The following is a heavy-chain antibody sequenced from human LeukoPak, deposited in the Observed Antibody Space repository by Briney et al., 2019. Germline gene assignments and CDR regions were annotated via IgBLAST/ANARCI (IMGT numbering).Heavy chain of an antibody. CDR3: GRQISENKGY. CDR1: GVSISGSY. V-gene: IGHV4-59*05. J-gene: IGHJ1*01. Sequence: NPSETLSLTCSVSGVSISGSYWIWIRQPPGRGLEWIASIFYREGFSYGGTSFYNPSLESRVTISVDTSKNAFPLKLNSVTAADTAVYYCGRQISENKGYWGQGTLVTVSS. D-gene: IGHD1/OR15-1a*01. CDR2: IFYREGFSYGGTS.